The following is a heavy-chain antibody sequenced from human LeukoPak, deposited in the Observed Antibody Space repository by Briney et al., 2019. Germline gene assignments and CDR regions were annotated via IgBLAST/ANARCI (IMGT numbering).Heavy chain of an antibody. J-gene: IGHJ4*02. CDR3: ARGGDSSGYYYPVFDY. V-gene: IGHV4-59*01. CDR1: GGSISSYY. Sequence: SETLSLTCTVSGGSISSYYWSWIRQPPGKGLEWIGYIYYSGSTNYNPSLKSRVTISVDTSKHQFSLKLSSVTAADTAVYYCARGGDSSGYYYPVFDYWGQGTLVTVSS. D-gene: IGHD3-22*01. CDR2: IYYSGST.